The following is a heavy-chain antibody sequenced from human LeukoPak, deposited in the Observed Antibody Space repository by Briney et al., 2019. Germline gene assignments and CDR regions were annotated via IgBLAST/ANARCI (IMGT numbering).Heavy chain of an antibody. CDR1: GLGFSTHD. Sequence: GGSLRLSCVASGLGFSTHDMSWGRQTPGKGLEWVSRICGFDSGTYYTDSVRGRFTISRDTSKNTLYMQMNNLRAEDTAVYYCVKGFHFDWWGQGTLVTVSS. J-gene: IGHJ4*02. CDR2: ICGFDSGT. V-gene: IGHV3-23*01. CDR3: VKGFHFDW.